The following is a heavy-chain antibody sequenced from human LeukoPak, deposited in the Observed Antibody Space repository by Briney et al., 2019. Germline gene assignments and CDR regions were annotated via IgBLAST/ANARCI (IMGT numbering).Heavy chain of an antibody. CDR2: IKSKTDGGTT. D-gene: IGHD6-6*01. CDR3: TSFTISSGFP. CDR1: GFTFKSAW. Sequence: PGGSLRLSCAASGFTFKSAWMNWVRQAPGKGLEWVGRIKSKTDGGTTDYAAPAKGRFSISRDDSTNTLYLQMNSLKAEDTAVYYCTSFTISSGFPWGQGTLVTVSS. J-gene: IGHJ5*02. V-gene: IGHV3-15*07.